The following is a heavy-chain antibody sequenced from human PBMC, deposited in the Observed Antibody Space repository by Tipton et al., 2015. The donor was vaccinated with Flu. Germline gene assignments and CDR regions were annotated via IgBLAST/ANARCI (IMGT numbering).Heavy chain of an antibody. V-gene: IGHV4-31*03. CDR3: ARAVYGGNWPYFDS. CDR2: IYHSGIT. D-gene: IGHD4-23*01. J-gene: IGHJ4*02. CDR1: GDSLSIGDYH. Sequence: PGLVKPSQTLSLTCTVSGDSLSIGDYHWSWIRQHPGKGLEWIGYIYHSGITYYIPSLKSRVTVSVDTSNNQFSLKLTSVNAADTAVYYCARAVYGGNWPYFDSWGQGTLVTVSS.